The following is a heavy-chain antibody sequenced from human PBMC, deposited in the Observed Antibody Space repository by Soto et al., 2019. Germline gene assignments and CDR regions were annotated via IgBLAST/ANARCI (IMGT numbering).Heavy chain of an antibody. CDR2: IWYDGSNK. CDR1: GFTFSSYG. J-gene: IGHJ6*02. D-gene: IGHD4-17*01. V-gene: IGHV3-33*01. Sequence: PGGSLRLSCAASGFTFSSYGMHWVRQAPGKGLEWVAVIWYDGSNKYYADSVKGRFTISRDNSKNTLYPQMNSLRAEDTAVYYCARTHGDYVRYYGMDVWGRGTTVTVSS. CDR3: ARTHGDYVRYYGMDV.